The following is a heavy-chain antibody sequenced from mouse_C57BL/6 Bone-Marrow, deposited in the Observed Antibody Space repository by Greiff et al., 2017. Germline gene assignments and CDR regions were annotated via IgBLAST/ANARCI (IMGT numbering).Heavy chain of an antibody. CDR3: ARHHYYGSWGYFDV. D-gene: IGHD1-1*01. Sequence: EVKLEESGGGLVQPGESLKLSCESNEYEFPSHDMSWVRKTPEKRLELVAAINSDGGSTYYPDTMERRFIISRDNTKKTLYLQMSSLWSEDTALYYCARHHYYGSWGYFDVWGTGTTVTVSS. V-gene: IGHV5-2*03. J-gene: IGHJ1*03. CDR2: INSDGGST. CDR1: EYEFPSHD.